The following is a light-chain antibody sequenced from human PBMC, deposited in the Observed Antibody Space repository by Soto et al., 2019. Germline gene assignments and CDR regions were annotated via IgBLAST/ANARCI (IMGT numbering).Light chain of an antibody. J-gene: IGLJ1*01. V-gene: IGLV2-11*01. CDR3: CSHAGSYTYV. Sequence: QSALTQPASVSGSPGQSITISCTGTSSDVGGYNYVSWYQQHPGKVPKVMIYEVSKRPSGVPDRFSGSKSGNTASLTISGLQAEDEADYYCCSHAGSYTYVFGTGTKVTVL. CDR2: EVS. CDR1: SSDVGGYNY.